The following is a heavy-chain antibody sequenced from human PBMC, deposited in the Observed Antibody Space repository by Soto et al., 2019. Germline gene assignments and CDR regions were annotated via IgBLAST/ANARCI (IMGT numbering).Heavy chain of an antibody. Sequence: EVQVLESGGGLVQPGGSLRLACAASGFTFSSYAMSWVRQAPGKGLEWVSAISGRTGSTSYAGSVKGRFTISRDNSRNTLYLKMNSLRAEDMAVYYCGVHYDYWGQVTLVSVSS. CDR3: GVHYDY. J-gene: IGHJ4*02. CDR1: GFTFSSYA. D-gene: IGHD2-2*01. CDR2: ISGRTGST. V-gene: IGHV3-23*01.